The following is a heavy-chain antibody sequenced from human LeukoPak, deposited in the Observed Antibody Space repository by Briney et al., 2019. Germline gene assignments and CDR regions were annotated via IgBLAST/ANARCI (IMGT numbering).Heavy chain of an antibody. CDR3: ARSSSSGWGFRFDP. D-gene: IGHD6-19*01. CDR2: MYSSGST. Sequence: SETLSLTCTVSGGSISSYYWSWIRQSPGKGLEWIGRMYSSGSTKYNPSLKSRVTISLDTSKNQFSLKLNSVTAADTAVYYCARSSSSGWGFRFDPWGQGTLVTVSS. J-gene: IGHJ5*02. CDR1: GGSISSYY. V-gene: IGHV4-59*01.